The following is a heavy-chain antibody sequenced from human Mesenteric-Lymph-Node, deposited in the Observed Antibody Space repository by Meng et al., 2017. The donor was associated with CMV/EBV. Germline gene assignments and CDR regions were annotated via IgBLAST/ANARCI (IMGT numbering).Heavy chain of an antibody. CDR2: IKSKTDGGTT. D-gene: IGHD3-3*02. V-gene: IGHV3-15*01. Sequence: ACGFTFSNGWMSWVRQAPGKGLEWVGRIKSKTDGGTTDYAAPVKGRFTISRDDSKNTLYLQMNSLKTEDTAVYYCTTDYAHFLHFDSWGQGTLVTVSS. CDR1: GFTFSNGW. J-gene: IGHJ4*02. CDR3: TTDYAHFLHFDS.